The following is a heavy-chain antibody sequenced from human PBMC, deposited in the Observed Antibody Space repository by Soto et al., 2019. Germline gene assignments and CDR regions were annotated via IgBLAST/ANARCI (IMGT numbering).Heavy chain of an antibody. Sequence: PSETLSLTCTVSGGSVSSGSYYWGWIRQPPGKGLEWIGSIYYIGSTYYNPSLKSRVTISLDTSKNQFSLKLSSVTAADTAVYYCARSVFPWGQGTLVTVSS. V-gene: IGHV4-39*07. CDR3: ARSVFP. J-gene: IGHJ5*02. CDR1: GGSVSSGSYY. CDR2: IYYIGST.